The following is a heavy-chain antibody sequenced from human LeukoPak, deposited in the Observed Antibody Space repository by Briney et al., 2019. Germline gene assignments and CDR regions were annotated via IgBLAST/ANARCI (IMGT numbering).Heavy chain of an antibody. CDR2: ISAYNGNT. D-gene: IGHD3-22*01. J-gene: IGHJ4*02. CDR1: GYTFTSYG. CDR3: ARVPMGYYDSSGYHRFDY. V-gene: IGHV1-18*01. Sequence: ASVKVSCKASGYTFTSYGISWVRPAPGQGLEWMGWISAYNGNTNYAQKLQGRVTMTTDTSTSTAYMELRSLRSDDTAVYYCARVPMGYYDSSGYHRFDYWGQGTLVTVSS.